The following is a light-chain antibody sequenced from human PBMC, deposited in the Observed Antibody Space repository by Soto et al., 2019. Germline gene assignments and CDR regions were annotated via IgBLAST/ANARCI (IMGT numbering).Light chain of an antibody. Sequence: EIGLTRSPGTLSLSPGERATLSCRASQRVSSSYLAWYQQKPGQAPRLLIYGASSRATGIPDRFSGSGSGTDFTLTISRLEPEDFAVYFCQRYGSSPPFTFGQGTKVDIK. CDR1: QRVSSSY. V-gene: IGKV3-20*01. CDR3: QRYGSSPPFT. J-gene: IGKJ2*01. CDR2: GAS.